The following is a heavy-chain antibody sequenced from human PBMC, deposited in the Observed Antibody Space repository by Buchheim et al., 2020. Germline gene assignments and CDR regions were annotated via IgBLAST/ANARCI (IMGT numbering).Heavy chain of an antibody. D-gene: IGHD6-6*01. J-gene: IGHJ6*02. CDR3: ARDHIRPEYGGRDYYYGMDV. CDR1: GFTFSSYA. V-gene: IGHV3-30-3*01. CDR2: ISYDGSNK. Sequence: QVQLVESGGGVVQPGRSLRLSCAASGFTFSSYAMHWVRQAPGKGLEWVSVISYDGSNKIYADSVKGRFTISRDNSKNTLYLQMNSLRAEDTAVYYCARDHIRPEYGGRDYYYGMDVWGQGT.